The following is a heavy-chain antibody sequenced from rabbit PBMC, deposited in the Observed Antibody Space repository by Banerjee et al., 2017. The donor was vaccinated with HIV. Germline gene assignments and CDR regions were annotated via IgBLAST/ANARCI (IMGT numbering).Heavy chain of an antibody. CDR1: GFSFSDKYV. J-gene: IGHJ4*01. D-gene: IGHD6-1*01. CDR3: ARWNSGFGGDGYGL. V-gene: IGHV1S40*01. Sequence: QSLEESGGDLVKPGRSLTLTCTASGFSFSDKYVMCWVRQAPGKGLEWIGCINTNSGNTVYASWAKGRFTIPKTPSATVTLQLNRLTAADTAPYFCARWNSGFGGDGYGLWGPGTLSPS. CDR2: INTNSGNT.